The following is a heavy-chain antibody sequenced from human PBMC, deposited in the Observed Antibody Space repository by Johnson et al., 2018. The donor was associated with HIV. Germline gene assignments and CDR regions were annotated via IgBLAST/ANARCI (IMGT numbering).Heavy chain of an antibody. D-gene: IGHD3-16*01. CDR1: GFIFNDAW. CDR3: TTVRGAFDI. CDR2: IKSKTDGGTT. V-gene: IGHV3-15*01. Sequence: VQLVESGGGVVQPGRSLRLSCAASGFIFNDAWMNWVRQAPGKGLEWVGRIKSKTDGGTTDYAAPVKGKFSISRDDSKNTLYLQINSLKTDDTAVYYCTTVRGAFDIWGQGTMVTVSS. J-gene: IGHJ3*02.